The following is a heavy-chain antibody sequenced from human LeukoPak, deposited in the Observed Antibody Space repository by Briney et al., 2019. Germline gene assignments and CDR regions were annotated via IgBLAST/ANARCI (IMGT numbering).Heavy chain of an antibody. CDR1: GGSISSYY. V-gene: IGHV4-59*01. Sequence: PSETLSLTCTVSGGSISSYYWSWIRQPPGKGLEWVGYIYYSGSTNYNPSLKSRVTISVDTSKNQFSLKLSSVTAADTAVYYCARRGSSSWYKLGAFDIWGQGTMVTVSS. J-gene: IGHJ3*02. CDR3: ARRGSSSWYKLGAFDI. CDR2: IYYSGST. D-gene: IGHD6-13*01.